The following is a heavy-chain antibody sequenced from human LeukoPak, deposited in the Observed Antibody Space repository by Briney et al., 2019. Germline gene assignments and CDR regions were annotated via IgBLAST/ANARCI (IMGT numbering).Heavy chain of an antibody. D-gene: IGHD2-21*01. CDR2: IIPIFGTA. CDR1: GGTFSSYA. V-gene: IGHV1-69*13. CDR3: ARAAYCGGDCYTFDY. J-gene: IGHJ4*02. Sequence: ASVKVSCKASGGTFSSYAISWVRQAPGQGLEWMGVIIPIFGTANYAQKFQGRGTITADESTSRAYMELSSLRSEDTAVYYCARAAYCGGDCYTFDYWGQGTLVTVSS.